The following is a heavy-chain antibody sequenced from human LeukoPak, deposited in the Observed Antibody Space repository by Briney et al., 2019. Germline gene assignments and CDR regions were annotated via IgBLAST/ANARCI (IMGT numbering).Heavy chain of an antibody. CDR1: GFTFSSYG. Sequence: PGGSLRLSCAASGFTFSSYGMHWVRQAPGKGLEWVAVIWYDGSNKYYADSVKGRFTISRDNSKNTLYLQMNSLRAEDTAVYYCARVGFRSGWYKYYYYGMDVWGQETTVTVSS. V-gene: IGHV3-33*01. CDR3: ARVGFRSGWYKYYYYGMDV. D-gene: IGHD6-19*01. J-gene: IGHJ6*02. CDR2: IWYDGSNK.